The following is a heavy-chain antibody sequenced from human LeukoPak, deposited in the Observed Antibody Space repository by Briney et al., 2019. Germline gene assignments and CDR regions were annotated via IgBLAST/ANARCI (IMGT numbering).Heavy chain of an antibody. V-gene: IGHV4-39*01. Sequence: PSETLSLTCTVSGGSISSSDYYWGWIRQPPGKGLEWIGSIYYSGSTYYNPSLKSRVTISVDTSKNQFSLKLSSVTAADTALYFCARLAWITWFDPWGQGTLVTVSS. CDR2: IYYSGST. J-gene: IGHJ5*02. CDR3: ARLAWITWFDP. D-gene: IGHD5-12*01. CDR1: GGSISSSDYY.